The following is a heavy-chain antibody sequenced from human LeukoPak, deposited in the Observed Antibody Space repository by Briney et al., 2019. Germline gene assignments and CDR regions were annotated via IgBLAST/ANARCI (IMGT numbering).Heavy chain of an antibody. CDR3: ARDATRGIGGSYDLDF. CDR2: LNPSRGTT. J-gene: IGHJ4*02. Sequence: GASVKLSCKASGYNFSSYYIQWVRQDPGQGLEWMGLLNPSRGTTAYAPKFRGRVTMTRDTSSNTVYMELRGLRSDDTAIYYCARDATRGIGGSYDLDFWGQGSLVIVSS. V-gene: IGHV1-46*01. D-gene: IGHD3-16*01. CDR1: GYNFSSYY.